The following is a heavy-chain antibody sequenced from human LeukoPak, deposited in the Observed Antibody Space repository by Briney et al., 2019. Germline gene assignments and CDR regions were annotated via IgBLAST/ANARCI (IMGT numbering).Heavy chain of an antibody. CDR2: MYVSGRT. CDR1: GVSVSTFY. J-gene: IGHJ5*02. D-gene: IGHD6-13*01. Sequence: SETLSLTCSVSGVSVSTFYWNWMRQPAGKGLEWIGRMYVSGRTNYNPSLKSRVTMSLDTSKNQFSLKLTSVTAADTAVYYCARERGTGQRVSSWEVPNWCDPWGQGTLVTVSS. CDR3: ARERGTGQRVSSWEVPNWCDP. V-gene: IGHV4-4*07.